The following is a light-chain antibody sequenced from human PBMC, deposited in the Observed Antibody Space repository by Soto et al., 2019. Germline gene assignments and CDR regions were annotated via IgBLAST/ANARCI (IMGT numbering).Light chain of an antibody. V-gene: IGLV2-14*03. CDR3: SSYTSSNSEV. CDR1: SSDVGFYNY. CDR2: DVS. J-gene: IGLJ1*01. Sequence: QSALIQPASVSGSPGQSITISCTGTSSDVGFYNYVSWFQQHPGKAPKLMLYDVSNRPSGVSNRFSGSKSGNTASLTISGLQAEDEAEDYCSSYTSSNSEVFGTGTKVPVL.